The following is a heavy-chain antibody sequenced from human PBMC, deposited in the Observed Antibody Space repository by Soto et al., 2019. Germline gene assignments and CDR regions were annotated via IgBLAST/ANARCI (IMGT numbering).Heavy chain of an antibody. CDR2: ISAYNGNT. J-gene: IGHJ4*02. Sequence: ASVKVSCKASGYTFTSYGISWVRQAPGQGLEWMGWISAYNGNTNYAQKLQGRVTMTTDTSTSTAYMELRSLRSDDTVVYYCARGPKSRTDSDCSGGSCYFDYWGQGTLVTVSS. V-gene: IGHV1-18*01. D-gene: IGHD2-15*01. CDR3: ARGPKSRTDSDCSGGSCYFDY. CDR1: GYTFTSYG.